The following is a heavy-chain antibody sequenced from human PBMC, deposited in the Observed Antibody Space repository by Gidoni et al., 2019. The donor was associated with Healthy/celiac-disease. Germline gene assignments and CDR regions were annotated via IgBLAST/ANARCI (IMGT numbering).Heavy chain of an antibody. V-gene: IGHV5-51*01. CDR1: GYSFTSYW. D-gene: IGHD3-22*01. CDR3: ARLIDSSGYYYFGAFDI. Sequence: EVQLVQSGAEVNKPGESLKISCKGSGYSFTSYWIGWVRQMPGKGLEWMGIIYPGDSDTRYSPSFQGQVTISADKSISTAYLQWSSLKASDTAMYYCARLIDSSGYYYFGAFDIWGQGTMVTVSS. CDR2: IYPGDSDT. J-gene: IGHJ3*02.